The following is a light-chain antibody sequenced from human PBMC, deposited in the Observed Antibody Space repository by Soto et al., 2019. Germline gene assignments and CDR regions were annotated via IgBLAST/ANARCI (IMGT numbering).Light chain of an antibody. CDR1: SSDVGGYKY. Sequence: QSALTQPASVSGSPGQSIDISCTGTSSDVGGYKYVSWYQQHPGKAPKLLIYDVTNRPSGVSDRFSGSKSGNTASLTISGLQSEDEADYYCSSYTTSSSYVFGTGTKVTVL. CDR3: SSYTTSSSYV. V-gene: IGLV2-14*01. CDR2: DVT. J-gene: IGLJ1*01.